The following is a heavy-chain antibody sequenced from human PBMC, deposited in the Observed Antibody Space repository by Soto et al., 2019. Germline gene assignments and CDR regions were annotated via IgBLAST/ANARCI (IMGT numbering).Heavy chain of an antibody. CDR2: IIPIFGTA. Sequence: SVKVSCKASGGTFSSYAISWVRQAPGQGLEWMGGIIPIFGTANYAQKFQGRVTITADKSTSTAYMELSSLRSEDTAVYYCAAFATYYYDSSGYPFDYSGQGPLVTVYS. D-gene: IGHD3-22*01. J-gene: IGHJ4*02. CDR1: GGTFSSYA. CDR3: AAFATYYYDSSGYPFDY. V-gene: IGHV1-69*06.